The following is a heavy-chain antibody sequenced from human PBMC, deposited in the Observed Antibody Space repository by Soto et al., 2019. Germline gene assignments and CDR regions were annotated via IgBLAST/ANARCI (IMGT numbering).Heavy chain of an antibody. CDR1: GYSFTNHG. J-gene: IGHJ6*02. CDR3: ARGSSSWENYYFYGFDV. V-gene: IGHV1-3*01. D-gene: IGHD6-13*01. CDR2: ISAGNGQT. Sequence: GASVKVSCKASGYSFTNHGIHWVRQAPEQRPEWMGWISAGNGQTKYSQRFQGRVTITRDTSASTADMDLSSLTSEDTGVYYCARGSSSWENYYFYGFDVWGQGTTVTVSS.